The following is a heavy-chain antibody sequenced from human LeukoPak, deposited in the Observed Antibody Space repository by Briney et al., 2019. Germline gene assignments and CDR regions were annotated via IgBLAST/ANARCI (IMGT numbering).Heavy chain of an antibody. CDR2: INPNSGGT. CDR1: GYTFTGYY. V-gene: IGHV1-2*02. J-gene: IGHJ4*02. CDR3: ARGWVGASSLGY. D-gene: IGHD1-26*01. Sequence: ASVKVSCKAAGYTFTGYYMHWVRQAPGQGLEWMGWINPNSGGTNYAQKFQGRVTMTRDTSISTAYMELSRLRSDDTAVYYCARGWVGASSLGYWGQGTLVTVSS.